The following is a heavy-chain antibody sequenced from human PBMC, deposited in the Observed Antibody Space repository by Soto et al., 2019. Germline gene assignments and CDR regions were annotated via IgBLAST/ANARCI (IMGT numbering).Heavy chain of an antibody. Sequence: SVKVSCKASGYTFTSYCMHWVRQAPVQGLEWMGIINPSGGSTSYAQKFQGRVTMTRDTSTSTVYMELSSLRSEDTAVYYCARGGCSGGSCYSGVKYYYGMDVWGQGTTVTVSS. CDR3: ARGGCSGGSCYSGVKYYYGMDV. J-gene: IGHJ6*02. CDR2: INPSGGST. V-gene: IGHV1-46*01. CDR1: GYTFTSYC. D-gene: IGHD2-15*01.